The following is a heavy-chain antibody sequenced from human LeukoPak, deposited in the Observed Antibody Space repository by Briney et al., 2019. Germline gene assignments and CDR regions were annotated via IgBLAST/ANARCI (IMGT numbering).Heavy chain of an antibody. CDR3: ARDTPGNTALDY. D-gene: IGHD5-18*01. Sequence: GGSLRLSCAASGFTFVSYWMHWVRQAPGKGLVWVSRINGYGSSTDFADSVKGRFTISRDNAKNTLYLQMNSLRAEDTAVYYCARDTPGNTALDYWGQGTLVTVSS. CDR2: INGYGSST. V-gene: IGHV3-74*01. CDR1: GFTFVSYW. J-gene: IGHJ4*02.